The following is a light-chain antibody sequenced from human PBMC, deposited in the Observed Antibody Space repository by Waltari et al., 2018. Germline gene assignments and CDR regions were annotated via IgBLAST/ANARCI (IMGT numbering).Light chain of an antibody. CDR1: SSDVGGYNF. Sequence: QSALTQPPSASGSPGQSVTISCTGTSSDVGGYNFVSWYQHHPGKAPKLIIYEVIKRPSGVPERFSGSKSGNTASLTVSGLQAEDEADYYCSSYARSNIVIFGGGTRLTVL. CDR3: SSYARSNIVI. CDR2: EVI. V-gene: IGLV2-8*01. J-gene: IGLJ2*01.